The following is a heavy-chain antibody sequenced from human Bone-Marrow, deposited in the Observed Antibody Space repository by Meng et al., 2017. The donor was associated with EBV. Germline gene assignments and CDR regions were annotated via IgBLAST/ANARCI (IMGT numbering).Heavy chain of an antibody. V-gene: IGHV7-4-1*02. CDR1: GYTLHRHA. D-gene: IGHD3-10*01. Sequence: QGQLLQSGAELEQPGASVNVSCNASGYTLHRHAMNWVRQPPGQGLGWMRWIHINSGNPTYDKGFTGRLVFSLDTSVNTAYLQNSGLKAEDTAVYFCARGIRYGLGSYYFDNWGQGTLVTVSS. J-gene: IGHJ4*02. CDR2: IHINSGNP. CDR3: ARGIRYGLGSYYFDN.